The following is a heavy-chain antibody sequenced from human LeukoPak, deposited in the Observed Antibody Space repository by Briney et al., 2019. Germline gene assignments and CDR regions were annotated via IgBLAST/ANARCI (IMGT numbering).Heavy chain of an antibody. CDR1: GFTFSSKW. Sequence: GGSLRLSCAASGFTFSSKWMSWVRQAPGKGLEWVANIKQDGSEKYYVDSVKGRFTISRDNAKNSLYLQMNSLRAEDTAVYYCARGGKGESIDYWGQGTLVTVSS. D-gene: IGHD3-10*01. V-gene: IGHV3-7*03. CDR2: IKQDGSEK. J-gene: IGHJ4*02. CDR3: ARGGKGESIDY.